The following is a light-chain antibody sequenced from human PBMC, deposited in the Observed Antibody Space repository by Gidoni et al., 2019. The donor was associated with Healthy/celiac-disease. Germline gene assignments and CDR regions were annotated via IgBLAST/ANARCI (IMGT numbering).Light chain of an antibody. CDR2: LGS. Sequence: DNVMTQSPLSLPVTSGEPASIPCRSSQSLLHSNGYKYLDWYRQKPGQSPQLLIYLGSNRASGVPDRFSGSGSGTDFTLKISRVEAEDVGVYYCMQALQTPITFGPGTKVDIK. J-gene: IGKJ3*01. CDR1: QSLLHSNGYKY. V-gene: IGKV2-28*01. CDR3: MQALQTPIT.